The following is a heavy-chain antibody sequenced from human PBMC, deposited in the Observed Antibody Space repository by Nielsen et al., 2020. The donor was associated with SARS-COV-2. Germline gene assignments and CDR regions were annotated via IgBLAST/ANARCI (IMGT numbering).Heavy chain of an antibody. CDR2: IISIFGTA. Sequence: WVRQASGQGLEWMGGIISIFGTANYAQKFQGRVTITADESTSTAYMELSSLRSEDTAVYYCARDADYYDSSGYRDYFDYWGQGTLVTVSS. J-gene: IGHJ4*02. V-gene: IGHV1-69*01. CDR3: ARDADYYDSSGYRDYFDY. D-gene: IGHD3-22*01.